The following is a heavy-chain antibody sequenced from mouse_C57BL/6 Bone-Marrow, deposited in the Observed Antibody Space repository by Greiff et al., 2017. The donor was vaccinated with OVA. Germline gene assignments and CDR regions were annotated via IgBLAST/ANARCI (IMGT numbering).Heavy chain of an antibody. CDR3: AIYYSNYVAMDY. Sequence: QVQLQQPGAELVKPGASVKVSCKASGYTFTSYWMHWVKQRPGQGLEWIGRIHPSDSDTNYNQTFKGKATLTVDKSSSTAYMQLSSLTSEYSAVYYCAIYYSNYVAMDYWGQGTSVTGSS. CDR2: IHPSDSDT. J-gene: IGHJ4*01. V-gene: IGHV1-74*01. D-gene: IGHD2-5*01. CDR1: GYTFTSYW.